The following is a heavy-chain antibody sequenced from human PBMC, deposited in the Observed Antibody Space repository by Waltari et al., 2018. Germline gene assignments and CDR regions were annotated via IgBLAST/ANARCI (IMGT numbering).Heavy chain of an antibody. Sequence: EEQLLESGGGLVQPGGSLRLSCAASGFTFSSYAMSWVRPAPGKGLEWVSAISGSGGSTYYADSVKGRFTISRDNAKNTLYLQMNSLRAEDTAVYYCAKERPLDYYYYGMDVWCQGTTVTVSS. CDR3: AKERPLDYYYYGMDV. CDR1: GFTFSSYA. CDR2: ISGSGGST. V-gene: IGHV3-23*01. J-gene: IGHJ6*02.